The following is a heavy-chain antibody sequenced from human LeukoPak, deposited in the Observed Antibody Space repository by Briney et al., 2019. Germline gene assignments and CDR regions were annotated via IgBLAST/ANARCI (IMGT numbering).Heavy chain of an antibody. Sequence: ASVKVSCKVSGHTLTELFMHWVRQAPGKGLEWMGGFDPEDGETIYAQKFQGRVTMTTDTSTSTAYMELRSLRSDDTAVYYCARDRTVGRHDRPTTYPDYWGQGTLVTVSS. CDR2: FDPEDGET. CDR3: ARDRTVGRHDRPTTYPDY. V-gene: IGHV1-24*01. J-gene: IGHJ4*02. D-gene: IGHD1-26*01. CDR1: GHTLTELF.